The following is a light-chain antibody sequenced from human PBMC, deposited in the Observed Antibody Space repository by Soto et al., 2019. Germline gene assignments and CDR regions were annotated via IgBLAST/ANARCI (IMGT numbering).Light chain of an antibody. CDR1: QSVSSSY. V-gene: IGKV3-20*01. CDR2: GAS. J-gene: IGKJ4*01. Sequence: EIVLTQSPGTLSLSPGERATVSCMASQSVSSSYLAWYQHKPGQAPRLLISGASNRAAGIPDRFSGSGSGTDFTLTISRLEPEDFAVYYCQQYDNSFTFGGGTKVDI. CDR3: QQYDNSFT.